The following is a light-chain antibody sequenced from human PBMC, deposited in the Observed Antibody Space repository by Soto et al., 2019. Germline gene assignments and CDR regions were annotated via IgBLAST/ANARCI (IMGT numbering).Light chain of an antibody. Sequence: QSVLTQPPSASGTPGQRVTISCSGSSSNVGSYTVYWYQQLPGTAPKVLIYSGNRRPSGVPARFSGSKSGTSASLASSGLESEDEADYYCAAWDDSLNGVVFGGGTKVTVL. J-gene: IGLJ2*01. V-gene: IGLV1-44*01. CDR2: SGN. CDR1: SSNVGSYT. CDR3: AAWDDSLNGVV.